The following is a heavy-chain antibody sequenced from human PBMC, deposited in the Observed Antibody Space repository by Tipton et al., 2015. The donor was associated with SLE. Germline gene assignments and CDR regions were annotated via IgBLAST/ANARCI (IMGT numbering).Heavy chain of an antibody. J-gene: IGHJ5*02. CDR1: GVSTSSGGYF. D-gene: IGHD4-11*01. V-gene: IGHV4-31*03. CDR2: IFYTGST. CDR3: ARVKDYHLWVDP. Sequence: TLSLTCTVSGVSTSSGGYFWNWIRHYPGKGLEWIGYIFYTGSTHYNPSLKSRLTISVDTSKNEFSLALSSVTAADTAVYYCARVKDYHLWVDPWGQGTLVTVSS.